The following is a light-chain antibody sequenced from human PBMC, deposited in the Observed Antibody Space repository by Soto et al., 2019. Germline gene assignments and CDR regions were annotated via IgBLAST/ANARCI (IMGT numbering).Light chain of an antibody. CDR1: QSVSSN. V-gene: IGKV3D-15*01. CDR3: QQDNNWTWT. Sequence: TQSPGTXSAPHTERAPLTCRAGQSVSSNLAWYQQNPGQAXRXXTYGASPRATRIPPRFSGSGSETDFNLTISRVEPEDFAVYYCQQDNNWTWTFGEGTKV. CDR2: GAS. J-gene: IGKJ1*01.